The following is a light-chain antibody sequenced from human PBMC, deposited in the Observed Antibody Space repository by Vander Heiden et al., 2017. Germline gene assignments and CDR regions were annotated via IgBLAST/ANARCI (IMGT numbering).Light chain of an antibody. V-gene: IGLV2-14*03. CDR2: DVS. CDR1: SSDVGGYNY. J-gene: IGLJ1*01. CDR3: SSYTSSSPFV. Sequence: QSALTQPASVSGSPGQSITISCTGTSSDVGGYNYVSWYQQHPGKAPKLMIYDVSNRPSGVSNRFSGSKSGNTASLTISGLQAEDEADEYCSSYTSSSPFVFGTGTKV.